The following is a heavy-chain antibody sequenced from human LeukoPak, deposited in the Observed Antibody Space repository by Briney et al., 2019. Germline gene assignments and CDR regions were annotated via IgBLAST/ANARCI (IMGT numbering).Heavy chain of an antibody. Sequence: GGSLRFSCAASGFTFSSYGMHWVRQAPGKGLEWVAVISYDGSNKYYADSVKGRFTISRDNAKNSLYLQMNSLRAEDTAVYYCARDISIAAAGRPLDYWGQGTLVTVSS. J-gene: IGHJ4*02. V-gene: IGHV3-30*03. CDR2: ISYDGSNK. CDR3: ARDISIAAAGRPLDY. CDR1: GFTFSSYG. D-gene: IGHD6-13*01.